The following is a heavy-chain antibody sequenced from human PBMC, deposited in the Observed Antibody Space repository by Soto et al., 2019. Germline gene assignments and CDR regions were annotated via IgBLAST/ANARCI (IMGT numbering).Heavy chain of an antibody. Sequence: LRLSCAASGFTFSSYGMHWVRQAPGKGLEWVAVIWYDGSNKYYADSVKGRFTISRDNSKNTLYLQMNSLRAEDTAVYYCARDRYCGGDCYLNYYYGMDVWGQGTTVTVSS. V-gene: IGHV3-33*01. J-gene: IGHJ6*02. CDR3: ARDRYCGGDCYLNYYYGMDV. CDR2: IWYDGSNK. D-gene: IGHD2-21*02. CDR1: GFTFSSYG.